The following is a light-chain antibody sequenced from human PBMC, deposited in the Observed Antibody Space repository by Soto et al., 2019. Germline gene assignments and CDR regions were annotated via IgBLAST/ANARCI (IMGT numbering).Light chain of an antibody. CDR3: AAWDDTLNGVL. CDR2: GTN. CDR1: TSNIGRDT. V-gene: IGLV1-44*01. Sequence: QSVLTQPPSASGTPGRGVTISCSGSTSNIGRDTVNWYQHLPGTAPKLLIYGTNQRPSGVPDRFSGSKSGTSASLAISGLQSEDEADYYCAAWDDTLNGVLFGGGTKL. J-gene: IGLJ2*01.